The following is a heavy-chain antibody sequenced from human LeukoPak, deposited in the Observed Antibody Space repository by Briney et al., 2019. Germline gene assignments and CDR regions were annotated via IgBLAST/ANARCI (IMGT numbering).Heavy chain of an antibody. CDR1: GSTFDDYG. V-gene: IGHV3-20*04. CDR2: INWNGGST. D-gene: IGHD3-10*01. Sequence: GGSLRLSCAASGSTFDDYGMSWVRQAPGKGLEWVSGINWNGGSTGYADSVKGRFTISRDNSKNTLYLQMNSLRAEDTAVYYCAKDQQPKVRGANYYFDYWGQGTLVTVSS. J-gene: IGHJ4*02. CDR3: AKDQQPKVRGANYYFDY.